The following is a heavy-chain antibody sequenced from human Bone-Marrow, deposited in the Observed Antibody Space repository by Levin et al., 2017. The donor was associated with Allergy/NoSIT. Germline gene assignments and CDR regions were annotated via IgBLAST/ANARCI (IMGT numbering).Heavy chain of an antibody. J-gene: IGHJ4*02. CDR1: GFTFDNLA. CDR2: ITWNSGSI. V-gene: IGHV3-9*01. CDR3: AKASL. Sequence: SLKISCAASGFTFDNLAIHWVRQAPGKGLEWVSGITWNSGSIGYADSVKGRFTLSRDSAKNILYLQMNSLRVEDTALYYCAKASLWGQGTLVTVSS.